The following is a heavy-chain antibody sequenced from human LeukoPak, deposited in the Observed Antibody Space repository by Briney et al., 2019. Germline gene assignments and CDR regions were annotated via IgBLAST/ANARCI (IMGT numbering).Heavy chain of an antibody. CDR3: AKGEGKEQWLAHFDY. V-gene: IGHV3-23*01. Sequence: PGGSLRLSCAASGFTFSSYAMSWVRQAPGKGLEWVSAISGSGGSTYYADSVKGRFTISRDNSKNTLYLQMNSLRAEDTAVYYCAKGEGKEQWLAHFDYWGQGTLVTVSS. CDR1: GFTFSSYA. CDR2: ISGSGGST. D-gene: IGHD6-19*01. J-gene: IGHJ4*02.